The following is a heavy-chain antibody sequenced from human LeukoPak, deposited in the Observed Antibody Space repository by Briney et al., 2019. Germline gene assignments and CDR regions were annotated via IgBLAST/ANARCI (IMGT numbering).Heavy chain of an antibody. CDR1: GFTFSHYE. Sequence: GGSVRLSCVASGFTFSHYEMYWVRQAPGGGLEWLTYMSSSGGTIYHADSVKGRFTVSRDNADNSMYLQMDSLRVEDTAVYYCARDLLVVTAKGAFDIWGQGTMVTVSS. CDR2: MSSSGGTI. V-gene: IGHV3-48*03. D-gene: IGHD2-21*02. CDR3: ARDLLVVTAKGAFDI. J-gene: IGHJ3*02.